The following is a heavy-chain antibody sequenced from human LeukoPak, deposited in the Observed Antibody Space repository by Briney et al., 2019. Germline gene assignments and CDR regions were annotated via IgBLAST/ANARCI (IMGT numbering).Heavy chain of an antibody. CDR2: ISPNSGGT. V-gene: IGHV1-2*06. Sequence: GSSVKVSCKASGGTFSSYAISWVRQAPGQGLEWMGRISPNSGGTNYAQKFQGRVTMTRDTSISTAYMELSGLRSDDTAVYYCANSSAAAYYFDYWGQGTLVTISS. CDR1: GGTFSSYA. CDR3: ANSSAAAYYFDY. J-gene: IGHJ4*02. D-gene: IGHD2-15*01.